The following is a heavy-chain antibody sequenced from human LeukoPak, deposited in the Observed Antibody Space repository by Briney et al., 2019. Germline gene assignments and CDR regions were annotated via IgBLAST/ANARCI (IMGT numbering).Heavy chain of an antibody. CDR2: INQDGSEI. CDR1: GFTFSRFR. J-gene: IGHJ6*03. Sequence: GESLRLSCAASGFTFSRFRMSWVRQPPGKGLEWVANINQDGSEIYYVDSVKGRFTVSTDNAKNSLYLQMTSLRAEDTAVYYCVRGSLASGVVVYYYYYLDVWGKGTTVTVSS. D-gene: IGHD3-3*01. CDR3: VRGSLASGVVVYYYYYLDV. V-gene: IGHV3-7*01.